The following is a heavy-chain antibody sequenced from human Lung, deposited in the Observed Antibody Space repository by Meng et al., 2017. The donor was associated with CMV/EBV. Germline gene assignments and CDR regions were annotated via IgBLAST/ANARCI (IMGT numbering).Heavy chain of an antibody. J-gene: IGHJ4*02. CDR2: IYYTGST. D-gene: IGHD2-15*01. V-gene: IGHV4-30-4*01. Sequence: VQLQESVPGLVQPSQTLSLPCTVSGGSISSGDYYWSWIRQPPGKGLEWIGYIYYTGSTYYNPSLKSRVIISVDTSKNQFSLKLNSVTAADTAVYYCARVGGCSGGGCYHRLFDYWGQGTLVTASS. CDR3: ARVGGCSGGGCYHRLFDY. CDR1: GGSISSGDYY.